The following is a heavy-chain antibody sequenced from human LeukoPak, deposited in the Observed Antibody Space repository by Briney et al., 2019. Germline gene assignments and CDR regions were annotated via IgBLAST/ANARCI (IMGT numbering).Heavy chain of an antibody. D-gene: IGHD6-13*01. CDR1: GFNFSDYY. Sequence: GGPLRLSCAASGFNFSDYYLSWIRQAPGKGLEWVSYISSSGSTLYYADSVKGRFTISRDNAKNSLYLQMNSLRAEDTALYYCAKDFSDSSSWYDYWGQGTLVTVSS. CDR3: AKDFSDSSSWYDY. J-gene: IGHJ4*02. CDR2: ISSSGSTL. V-gene: IGHV3-11*01.